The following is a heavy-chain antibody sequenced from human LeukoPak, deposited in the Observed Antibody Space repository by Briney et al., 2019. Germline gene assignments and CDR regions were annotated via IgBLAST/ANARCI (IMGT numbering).Heavy chain of an antibody. CDR2: ISAYNGNT. V-gene: IGHV1-18*01. D-gene: IGHD2-15*01. J-gene: IGHJ3*02. Sequence: ASVKVSCKASGYTFTSYGISWVRQAPGQGLEWMGWISAYNGNTNYAQKLQGRVTMTTDTSTSTAYMELRSLRSDDTAVYYCARDDLGGYCSGGSCYSLSAFDIWGQGTMVTVSS. CDR3: ARDDLGGYCSGGSCYSLSAFDI. CDR1: GYTFTSYG.